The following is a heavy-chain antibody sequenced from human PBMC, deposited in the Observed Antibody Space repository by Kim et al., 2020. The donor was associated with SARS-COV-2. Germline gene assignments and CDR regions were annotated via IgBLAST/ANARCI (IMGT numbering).Heavy chain of an antibody. J-gene: IGHJ4*02. CDR3: AKDSLPERRYSSGWYYFDY. V-gene: IGHV3-9*01. Sequence: SLRLSCAASGFTFDDYAMHWVRQAPGKGLEWVSGISWNSGSIGYADSVKGRFTISRDNSKNSLYLQMNSLRAEDTALYYCAKDSLPERRYSSGWYYFDYWGQGTLVTVSS. CDR1: GFTFDDYA. CDR2: ISWNSGSI. D-gene: IGHD6-19*01.